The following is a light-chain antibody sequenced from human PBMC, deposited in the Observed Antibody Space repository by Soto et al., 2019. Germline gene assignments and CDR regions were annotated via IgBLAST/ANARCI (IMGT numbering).Light chain of an antibody. CDR1: QSVSSY. CDR3: QQRSNWASWYT. CDR2: DAS. J-gene: IGKJ2*01. Sequence: EIVLTQSPATLSLSPGERATLSCRASQSVSSYLAWYQQKPGQAPRLLIYDASNRATGIPARFSGSGSGTDFTHTISSLETEDFAVYYCQQRSNWASWYTFGQGTKLEIK. V-gene: IGKV3-11*01.